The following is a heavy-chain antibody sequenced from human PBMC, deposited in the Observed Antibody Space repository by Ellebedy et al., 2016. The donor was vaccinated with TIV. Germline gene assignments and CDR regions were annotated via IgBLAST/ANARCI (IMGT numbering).Heavy chain of an antibody. CDR2: IKQDGSEK. D-gene: IGHD6-13*01. Sequence: GESLKISXAASGFTFSSYWMSWVRQAPGKGLEWVANIKQDGSEKYYVDSVKGRFTISRDNAKNSLYLQMNSLRAEDTAVYYCAREWVAAGTTTISFDYWGQGTLVTVSS. CDR1: GFTFSSYW. J-gene: IGHJ4*02. V-gene: IGHV3-7*01. CDR3: AREWVAAGTTTISFDY.